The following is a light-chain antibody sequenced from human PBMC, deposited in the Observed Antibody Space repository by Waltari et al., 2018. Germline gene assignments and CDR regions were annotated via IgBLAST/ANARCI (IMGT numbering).Light chain of an antibody. V-gene: IGLV3-19*01. CDR3: YSRDTSGNRL. J-gene: IGLJ3*02. CDR2: GKN. CDR1: SLRDYY. Sequence: SSELTQDPAVSVALGQTVRITCQGDSLRDYYARWYQQKPGQAPRLVIYGKNNRPSGIPDRFSGSSSGNTASLTITGTQAEDEADYYCYSRDTSGNRLFGGGTKLTVL.